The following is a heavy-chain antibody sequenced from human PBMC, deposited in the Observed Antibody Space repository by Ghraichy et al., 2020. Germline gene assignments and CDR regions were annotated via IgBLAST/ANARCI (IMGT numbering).Heavy chain of an antibody. CDR1: GFTFSSYT. CDR2: IRHDGIGT. J-gene: IGHJ6*02. V-gene: IGHV3-23*01. Sequence: GGSLRLSCAASGFTFSSYTMTWVRQAPGKGLEWVSIIRHDGIGTYYADSVKGRFTISRDNSKNTVFLQMDSLRAEDTAVYYCARDAYGLDFWGQGTTVTVSS. CDR3: ARDAYGLDF.